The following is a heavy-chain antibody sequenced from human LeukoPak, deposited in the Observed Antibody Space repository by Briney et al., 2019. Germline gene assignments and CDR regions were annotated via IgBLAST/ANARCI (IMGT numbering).Heavy chain of an antibody. J-gene: IGHJ6*03. CDR1: GYTLTELS. Sequence: VASVKVSCKVSGYTLTELSMHWVRRAPGKGLEWMGGFDPEVGKTIYAQKFQGRVTMTEDTSTDTAYMELSSLRSEDTAVYYCATRYRSGGSCPNYYYYYINVWGKGTTVTISS. CDR2: FDPEVGKT. D-gene: IGHD2-15*01. CDR3: ATRYRSGGSCPNYYYYYINV. V-gene: IGHV1-24*01.